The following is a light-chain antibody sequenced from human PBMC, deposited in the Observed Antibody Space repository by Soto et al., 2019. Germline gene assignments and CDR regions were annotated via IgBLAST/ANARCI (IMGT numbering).Light chain of an antibody. J-gene: IGKJ4*01. CDR3: QHSYGTLLT. Sequence: DIQMTQSPSSLSASVEDRVTITSRASQTINNYLNWYQQRPGKAPKLLIYGASTLQSGVPSRFSGSGSGTDFTLTISSLQPEDFATYYCQHSYGTLLTFGGGTKLEMK. CDR2: GAS. CDR1: QTINNY. V-gene: IGKV1-39*01.